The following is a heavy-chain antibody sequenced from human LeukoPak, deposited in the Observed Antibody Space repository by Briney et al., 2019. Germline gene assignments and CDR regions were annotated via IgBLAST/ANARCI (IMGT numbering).Heavy chain of an antibody. CDR2: INHSGST. Sequence: SETPSLTCAVYGGSFSGYYWSWVRQPPGKGLEWIGEINHSGSTNYNPSLKSRVTISVDTSKNQFSLKLSSVTAADTAVYYCASRITMVRGVSRVDVWGQGTTVTVSS. CDR3: ASRITMVRGVSRVDV. D-gene: IGHD3-10*01. V-gene: IGHV4-34*01. CDR1: GGSFSGYY. J-gene: IGHJ6*02.